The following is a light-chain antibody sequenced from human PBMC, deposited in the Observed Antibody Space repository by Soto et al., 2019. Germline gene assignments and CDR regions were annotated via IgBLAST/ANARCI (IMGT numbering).Light chain of an antibody. CDR1: QSVSSN. Sequence: EIVLTQSPATLSLSPGERATLSCRASQSVSSNLAWYQQKPGQAPRLLIYDASIRATGIPVRFSGSGSGTDFTLTISSLEPEDFAVYYWQQRSNRPLTFGGGTKVEIK. CDR2: DAS. J-gene: IGKJ4*01. V-gene: IGKV3-11*01. CDR3: QQRSNRPLT.